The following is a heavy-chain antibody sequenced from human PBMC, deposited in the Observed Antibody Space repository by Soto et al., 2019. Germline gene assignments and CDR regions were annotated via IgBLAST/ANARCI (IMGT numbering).Heavy chain of an antibody. J-gene: IGHJ3*02. V-gene: IGHV3-21*01. CDR2: ISSSSSYI. Sequence: GGSLRLSCAASGFTFSSYSMNWVRQATEKGLDWVSSISSSSSYIYYAVSVKGRFTISRDNAKNSLYLQMNSLRADDTAVYYCARDSPGEFDAFDIWGQGTMVTVSS. D-gene: IGHD3-16*01. CDR1: GFTFSSYS. CDR3: ARDSPGEFDAFDI.